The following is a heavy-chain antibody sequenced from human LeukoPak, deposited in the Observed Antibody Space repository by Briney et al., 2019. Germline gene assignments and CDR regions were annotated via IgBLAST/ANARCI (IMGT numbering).Heavy chain of an antibody. CDR1: GFTFSSYG. CDR2: IWYDGSNK. CDR3: ARRQLTGDLVDY. V-gene: IGHV3-33*01. D-gene: IGHD7-27*01. Sequence: GGSLRLSCAASGFTFSSYGMHWVRQAPGKGLEWVAVIWYDGSNKYYADSVKGRFTISRDNSKNTLCLQMNSLRAEDTAVYYCARRQLTGDLVDYWGQGTLVTVSS. J-gene: IGHJ4*02.